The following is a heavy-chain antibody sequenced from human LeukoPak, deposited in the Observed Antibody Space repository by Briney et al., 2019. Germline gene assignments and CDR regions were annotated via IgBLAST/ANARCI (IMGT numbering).Heavy chain of an antibody. D-gene: IGHD3-10*01. J-gene: IGHJ4*02. Sequence: PSETLSLTCTVSGGSISSSSYYWSWIRQPAGKGLEWIGRIYTSGSTNYNPSLRSRVTMSVDTPQNRFSLKLSSVTAADTAVYYCTRSWFGKYYFDDWGQGTLVTVTS. CDR1: GGSISSSSYY. CDR3: TRSWFGKYYFDD. CDR2: IYTSGST. V-gene: IGHV4-61*02.